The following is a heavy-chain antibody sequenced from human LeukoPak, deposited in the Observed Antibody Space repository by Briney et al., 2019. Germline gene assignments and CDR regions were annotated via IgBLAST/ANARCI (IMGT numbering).Heavy chain of an antibody. D-gene: IGHD6-6*01. CDR1: RFTFSSYA. J-gene: IGHJ1*01. Sequence: PGGSLRLSCAASRFTFSSYAMSWVRQAPGKGLEWVSAISGSGGSTYYADSVKGRFTISRDNSKNTLYLQMNSLRAEDTAVYYCAKDEYSSSSVLTEYFQHWGQGTLVTVSS. CDR3: AKDEYSSSSVLTEYFQH. V-gene: IGHV3-23*01. CDR2: ISGSGGST.